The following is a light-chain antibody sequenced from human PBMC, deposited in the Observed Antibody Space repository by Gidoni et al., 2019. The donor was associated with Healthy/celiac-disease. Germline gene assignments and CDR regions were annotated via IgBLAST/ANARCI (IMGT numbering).Light chain of an antibody. CDR3: QQSNSYSPLT. V-gene: IGKV1-5*03. CDR2: KAS. CDR1: QSISSW. J-gene: IGKJ4*01. Sequence: DIQMTQSPSTLSTSVGDRVTITCRASQSISSWLAWYQQKPGKAPKLLIYKASSLESGVPSRFSGSGSGTEFTLTISSLQPDDFATYYCQQSNSYSPLTFGGETKVEIK.